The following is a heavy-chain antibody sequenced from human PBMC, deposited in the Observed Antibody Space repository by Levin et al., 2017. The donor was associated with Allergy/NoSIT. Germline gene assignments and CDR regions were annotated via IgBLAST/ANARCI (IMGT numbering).Heavy chain of an antibody. Sequence: SETLSLTCAVSGGSISSGGYSWSWIRQQPGKGLEWIGNIYLSGSTNDNPSLKSRVTMSVDRSKNQFSLKLSYVTAADTAVYYCARVAGYSYGYYFDYWGPGTLVTVSS. J-gene: IGHJ4*02. CDR2: IYLSGST. CDR1: GGSISSGGYS. D-gene: IGHD5-18*01. V-gene: IGHV4-30-2*01. CDR3: ARVAGYSYGYYFDY.